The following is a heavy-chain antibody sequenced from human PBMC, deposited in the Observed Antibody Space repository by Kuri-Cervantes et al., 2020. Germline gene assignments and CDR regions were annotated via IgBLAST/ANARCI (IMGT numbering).Heavy chain of an antibody. D-gene: IGHD2-21*01. CDR2: ISYDGSNK. V-gene: IGHV3-30*03. CDR1: GFTFSSYG. J-gene: IGHJ6*02. Sequence: GESLKISCAASGFTFSSYGMHWVRQAPGKGLEWVAVISYDGSNKYYADSVKGRFTISRDNSKNTLYLQMNSLRAEDTAVYYCARVLSNRILWWPRGMDVWGQGTTVTVSS. CDR3: ARVLSNRILWWPRGMDV.